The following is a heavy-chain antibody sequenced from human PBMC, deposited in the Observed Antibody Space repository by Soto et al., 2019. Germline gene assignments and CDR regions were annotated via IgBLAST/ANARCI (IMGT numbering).Heavy chain of an antibody. D-gene: IGHD6-19*01. V-gene: IGHV3-30-3*01. CDR3: ARASSSGWYGYFDY. J-gene: IGHJ4*02. CDR1: GFTFSGYT. Sequence: LRLSCAASGFTFSGYTMHWVRQAPGKGLEWVAALSYDGSNTYYADSVKGRFTISRDNSKNTLFLQMNSLRAEDTAVYYCARASSSGWYGYFDYWGQGTLVTVS. CDR2: LSYDGSNT.